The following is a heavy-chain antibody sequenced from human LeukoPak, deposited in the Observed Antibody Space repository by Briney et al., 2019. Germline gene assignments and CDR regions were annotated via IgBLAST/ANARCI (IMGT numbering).Heavy chain of an antibody. CDR3: ASVVTRAAAIKECYFDY. D-gene: IGHD6-13*01. V-gene: IGHV4-39*07. CDR2: IYYSGST. J-gene: IGHJ4*02. Sequence: SETLSLTCTVSGGSISSSSYYWGWIRQPPGKGLEWIGSIYYSGSTYYNPSLKSRVTISVDTSKNQFSLKLSSVTAADTAVYYCASVVTRAAAIKECYFDYWGQGTLVTVSS. CDR1: GGSISSSSYY.